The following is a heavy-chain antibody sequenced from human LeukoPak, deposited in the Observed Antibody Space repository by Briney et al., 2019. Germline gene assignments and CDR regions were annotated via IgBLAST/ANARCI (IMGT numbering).Heavy chain of an antibody. D-gene: IGHD6-19*01. Sequence: SETLSLTCTVSSGSISSYYWSWIRQSPGKGLEWIGYIYHSGSTNYNPSLKSRVTISLDTSKNQFSLKLGSVTAADTAVYYCAREDGSGWYRYWGQGTLVTVSS. V-gene: IGHV4-59*01. CDR1: SGSISSYY. J-gene: IGHJ4*02. CDR2: IYHSGST. CDR3: AREDGSGWYRY.